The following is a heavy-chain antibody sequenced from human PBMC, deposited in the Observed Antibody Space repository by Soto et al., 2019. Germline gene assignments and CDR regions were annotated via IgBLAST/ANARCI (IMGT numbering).Heavy chain of an antibody. V-gene: IGHV1-18*01. D-gene: IGHD3-3*01. CDR2: ISAYNGNT. Sequence: GASVKVSCKASGYTFTSYGISWVRQAPGQGLEWMGWISAYNGNTNYAQKLQGRVTMTTDTSTSTAYMELRSLRSDDTAVYYCARGYDFWSGQTPFDYWGQGTLVTVSS. CDR3: ARGYDFWSGQTPFDY. CDR1: GYTFTSYG. J-gene: IGHJ4*02.